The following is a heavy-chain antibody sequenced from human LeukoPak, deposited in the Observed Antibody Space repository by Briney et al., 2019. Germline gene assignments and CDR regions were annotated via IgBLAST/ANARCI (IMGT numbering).Heavy chain of an antibody. CDR3: ARDYGYSYGYPGAY. CDR2: IIPIFGTA. V-gene: IGHV1-69*05. Sequence: SVKVSCKASGGTFSSYAISWVRQAPGQGLEWMGRIIPIFGTANYAQKFQGRVTITTDESTSTAYMELRSLRSEDTAVYYCARDYGYSYGYPGAYWGQGTLVTVSS. J-gene: IGHJ4*02. CDR1: GGTFSSYA. D-gene: IGHD5-18*01.